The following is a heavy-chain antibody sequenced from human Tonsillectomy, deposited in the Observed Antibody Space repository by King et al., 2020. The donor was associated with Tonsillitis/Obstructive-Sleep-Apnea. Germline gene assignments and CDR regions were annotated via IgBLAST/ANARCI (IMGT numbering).Heavy chain of an antibody. V-gene: IGHV1-18*01. CDR1: GYTFTSYG. J-gene: IGHJ6*03. CDR2: ISAYNGNT. D-gene: IGHD2-21*01. Sequence: QLVQSGAEVKKPGASVKVSCKASGYTFTSYGISWVRQAPGQGLEWMGGISAYNGNTNYAQKLQGRVTMTTDTSTSTVYMELRSLRFDDTAVYYCARENDLCGGVLRYMDFWGKGTTVTVSS. CDR3: ARENDLCGGVLRYMDF.